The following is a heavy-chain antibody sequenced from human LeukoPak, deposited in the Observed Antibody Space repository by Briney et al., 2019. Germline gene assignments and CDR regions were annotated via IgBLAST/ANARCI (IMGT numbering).Heavy chain of an antibody. CDR1: GGSFSGYY. D-gene: IGHD3-22*01. V-gene: IGHV4-34*01. J-gene: IGHJ4*02. Sequence: SETLSLTCAVYGGSFSGYYWSWIRQPPGKGLEWIGEINHSGSTNYNPSLKSRVTRSVDTSKNQFSLKLSSVTAADTAVYYCARGQNYYYDSSGYFDYWGQGTLVTVSS. CDR3: ARGQNYYYDSSGYFDY. CDR2: INHSGST.